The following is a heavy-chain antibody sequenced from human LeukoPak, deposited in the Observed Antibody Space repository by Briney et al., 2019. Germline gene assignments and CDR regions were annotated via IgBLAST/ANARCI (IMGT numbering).Heavy chain of an antibody. CDR1: GFTFSSYA. D-gene: IGHD6-19*01. CDR2: ISGSGGST. V-gene: IGHV3-23*01. Sequence: GGSLRLSCAASGFTFSSYAMSWVRQAPGKGLEWVSAISGSGGSTYYADSVKGRFTISRDNSKNTLYLQMNSLRAEDTAVYYCTKQVGQWLPLDYFDYWGQGTLVTVSS. J-gene: IGHJ4*02. CDR3: TKQVGQWLPLDYFDY.